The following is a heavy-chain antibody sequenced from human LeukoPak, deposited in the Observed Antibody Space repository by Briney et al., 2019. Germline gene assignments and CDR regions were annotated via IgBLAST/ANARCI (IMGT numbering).Heavy chain of an antibody. CDR1: GYTFTSYD. CDR3: ARDSKKWFAELFSLHYYYYMDV. Sequence: ASVKVSCKASGYTFTSYDINWVRQAPGQGLEWMGWINPNSGGTNYAQKFQGRVTMTRDTSISTAYMGLSRLRSDDTALYYCARDSKKWFAELFSLHYYYYMDVWGKGTTVTVPS. D-gene: IGHD3-10*01. J-gene: IGHJ6*03. V-gene: IGHV1-2*02. CDR2: INPNSGGT.